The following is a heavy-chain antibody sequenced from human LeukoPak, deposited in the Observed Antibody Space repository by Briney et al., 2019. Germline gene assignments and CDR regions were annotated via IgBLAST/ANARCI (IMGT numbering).Heavy chain of an antibody. Sequence: ASVKVSCKASGYTFTSYGISWVRQAPGQGLEWMGWISAYDGNTNYAQKLQGRVTMTTDTSTSTAYMELRSLRSDDTAVYYCARVENIVVVTATYYFDYWGQGTLVTVSS. CDR1: GYTFTSYG. V-gene: IGHV1-18*01. J-gene: IGHJ4*02. CDR3: ARVENIVVVTATYYFDY. CDR2: ISAYDGNT. D-gene: IGHD2-21*02.